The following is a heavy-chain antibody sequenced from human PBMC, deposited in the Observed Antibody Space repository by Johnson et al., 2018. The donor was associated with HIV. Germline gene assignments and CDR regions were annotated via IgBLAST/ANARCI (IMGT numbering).Heavy chain of an antibody. J-gene: IGHJ3*02. CDR2: ISYDGSNK. CDR3: ASYCSGGSCYRRSPSDAFDI. CDR1: GFTFSSYA. D-gene: IGHD2-15*01. V-gene: IGHV3-30*04. Sequence: QVQLVESGGGLVQPGKSLRLTCAASGFTFSSYAMHWVRQAPGKGLEWVAVISYDGSNKYYADSVKGRFTISRDNSKNTLYLQMNSLRAEDTAVYYCASYCSGGSCYRRSPSDAFDIWGQGTMVTVSS.